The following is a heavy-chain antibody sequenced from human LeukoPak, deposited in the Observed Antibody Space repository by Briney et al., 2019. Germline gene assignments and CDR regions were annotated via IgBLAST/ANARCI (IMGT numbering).Heavy chain of an antibody. Sequence: GGSLRLSCAASGFTFSSYAMSWVRQAPGKGLEWVSAISGSGGSTYYADSVKGRFTIPRDNSKNTLYLQMNSLRAEDTAVCYCAPKDDHDAFDIWGQGTMVTVSS. CDR1: GFTFSSYA. CDR2: ISGSGGST. CDR3: APKDDHDAFDI. V-gene: IGHV3-23*01. D-gene: IGHD2-15*01. J-gene: IGHJ3*02.